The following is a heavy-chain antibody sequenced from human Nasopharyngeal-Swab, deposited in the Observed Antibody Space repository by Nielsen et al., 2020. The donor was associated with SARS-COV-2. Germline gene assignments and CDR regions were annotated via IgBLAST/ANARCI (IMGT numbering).Heavy chain of an antibody. Sequence: GESLKISCAASGFTFSNYAMSWVCRAPGKGLEWLSSIRGGGARTTYADSAKGRFTISRDNPKNTLYLQMSSLRVEDTAVYYCAAPGTRCSGDKCDMWVFDYWGQGTQVTVSS. V-gene: IGHV3-23*01. J-gene: IGHJ4*02. CDR1: GFTFSNYA. CDR3: AAPGTRCSGDKCDMWVFDY. D-gene: IGHD2-15*01. CDR2: IRGGGART.